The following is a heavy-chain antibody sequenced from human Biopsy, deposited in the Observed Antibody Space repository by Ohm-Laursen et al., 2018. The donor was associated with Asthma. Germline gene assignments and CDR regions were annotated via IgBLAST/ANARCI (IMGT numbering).Heavy chain of an antibody. CDR1: GAYIGSRDHH. Sequence: PSQTLSLTCPVGGAYIGSRDHHWSWIRQSPGTGLEWIGFVFWSGTTHYNRSLERRLSISIDTTRNEFSMTLRPVTAADTAVYFCARVASYGDLYFGIDVWGHGTTVSVS. CDR2: VFWSGTT. V-gene: IGHV4-30-4*01. J-gene: IGHJ6*02. CDR3: ARVASYGDLYFGIDV. D-gene: IGHD4-17*01.